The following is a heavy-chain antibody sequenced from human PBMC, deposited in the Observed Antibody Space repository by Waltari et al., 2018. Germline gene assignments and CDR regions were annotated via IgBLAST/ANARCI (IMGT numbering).Heavy chain of an antibody. Sequence: QLHLVQSGAEVKKPGSSVMVSCTSSCSSFTSSALHLVRPPPEQRLEWMGWINAGNGNTKYSQKFQGRVTITRDTSASTAYMELSSLRAEDTAVDYCARVRVVGEEEGGFDYWGQGTLVTVSS. CDR1: CSSFTSSA. CDR2: INAGNGNT. D-gene: IGHD2-15*01. V-gene: IGHV1-3*01. J-gene: IGHJ4*02. CDR3: ARVRVVGEEEGGFDY.